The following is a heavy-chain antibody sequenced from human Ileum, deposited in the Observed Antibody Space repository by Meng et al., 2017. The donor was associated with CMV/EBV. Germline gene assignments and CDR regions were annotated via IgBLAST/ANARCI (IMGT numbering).Heavy chain of an antibody. CDR1: GLTFDDYA. V-gene: IGHV3-9*01. CDR3: TKDISATFRGGGAFNI. J-gene: IGHJ3*02. D-gene: IGHD3-16*01. Sequence: GGPLRLSCTASGLTFDDYAMYWVRQPPGKGLEWVSGISWNSGMIGYVDSMKGRLTISRDNAKKSLYLQMNSLRTEDTALYYCTKDISATFRGGGAFNIWGQGTMVTVSS. CDR2: ISWNSGMI.